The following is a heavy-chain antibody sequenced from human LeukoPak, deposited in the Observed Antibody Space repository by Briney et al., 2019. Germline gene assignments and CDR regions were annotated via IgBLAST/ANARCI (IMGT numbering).Heavy chain of an antibody. Sequence: PGGSLRLSCAVSGITLSNYGMSWVRQAPGKGLEWVAGISDSGGRTNYADSVKGWFTISRDYPKNTLYLQMNSLRAEDTAVYFCAKRGVVIRVILVGFHKEAYYFDSWGQGALVTVSS. V-gene: IGHV3-23*01. CDR2: ISDSGGRT. CDR1: GITLSNYG. J-gene: IGHJ4*02. D-gene: IGHD3-22*01. CDR3: AKRGVVIRVILVGFHKEAYYFDS.